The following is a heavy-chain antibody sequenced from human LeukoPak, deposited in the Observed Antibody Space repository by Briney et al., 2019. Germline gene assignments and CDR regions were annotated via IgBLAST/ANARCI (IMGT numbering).Heavy chain of an antibody. V-gene: IGHV1-2*02. J-gene: IGHJ4*02. CDR1: GYTFTGSY. Sequence: ASVKVSCKASGYTFTGSYMHWVRQAPGQGLEWIGWINPNSGGTNYAQKFQGRVTMTRDTSISTAYMELSRLRSDDTAVYYCAREWRRVSTYAFDYWGQGTLVTVSS. D-gene: IGHD2/OR15-2a*01. CDR3: AREWRRVSTYAFDY. CDR2: INPNSGGT.